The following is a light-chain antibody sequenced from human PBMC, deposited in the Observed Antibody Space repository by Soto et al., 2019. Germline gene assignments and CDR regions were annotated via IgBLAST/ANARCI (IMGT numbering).Light chain of an antibody. J-gene: IGKJ4*01. V-gene: IGKV3-15*01. Sequence: EVVMTQSPATVSVSPGEGVTLSCRASQNISNDLAWYQQKPGQAPRLLIYGASTRATGVPARFSGGGAGTEFTLTISSLQSEDFAFYYCQQNNKWPPVTFGGGTKGEIK. CDR2: GAS. CDR1: QNISND. CDR3: QQNNKWPPVT.